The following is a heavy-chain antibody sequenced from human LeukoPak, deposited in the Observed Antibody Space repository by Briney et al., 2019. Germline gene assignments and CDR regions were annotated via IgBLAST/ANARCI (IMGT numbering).Heavy chain of an antibody. J-gene: IGHJ4*02. CDR3: ARPYSSGWTTGY. CDR2: INPNSGGT. V-gene: IGHV1-2*02. Sequence: SVQVSCKASGYTFTGYYMQWVRQAPGQGLEWMGWINPNSGGTNFAQKFQGRVTMTRDTSISTAYMELSRLRSDDTAVYYCARPYSSGWTTGYWGQGTLVTVSS. CDR1: GYTFTGYY. D-gene: IGHD6-19*01.